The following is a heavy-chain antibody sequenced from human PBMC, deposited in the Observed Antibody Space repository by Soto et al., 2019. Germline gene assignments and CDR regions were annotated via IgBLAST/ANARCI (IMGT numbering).Heavy chain of an antibody. CDR1: GFTFSSYS. J-gene: IGHJ4*02. CDR2: ISSSSSYI. CDR3: ARSIAVAGSVLGYYFDY. Sequence: EVQLVESGGGLVKPGGSLRLSCAASGFTFSSYSMNWVRQAPGKGLEWVSSISSSSSYIYYADSVKGRFTISRDNAKNSLYLQMNSLRAEDTAVYYCARSIAVAGSVLGYYFDYWGQGTLVTVSS. V-gene: IGHV3-21*01. D-gene: IGHD6-19*01.